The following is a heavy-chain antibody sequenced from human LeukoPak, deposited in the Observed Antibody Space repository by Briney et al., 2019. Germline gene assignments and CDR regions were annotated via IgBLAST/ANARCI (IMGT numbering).Heavy chain of an antibody. CDR2: ISSSSSTI. CDR1: GFAFSTYS. Sequence: GGSLRLSCAASGFAFSTYSMSWVRQAPGKGLEWVSYISSSSSTIYYADSVKGRFTISRDNAKNTLYLQMNSLRAEDTAVYYCARGGNGYNLGLYYFDYWGQGTLVTVSS. J-gene: IGHJ4*02. CDR3: ARGGNGYNLGLYYFDY. D-gene: IGHD5-24*01. V-gene: IGHV3-48*01.